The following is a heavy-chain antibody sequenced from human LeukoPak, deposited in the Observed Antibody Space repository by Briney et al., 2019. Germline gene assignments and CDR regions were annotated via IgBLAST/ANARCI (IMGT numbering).Heavy chain of an antibody. CDR3: ARDRWGYDILTGKDYYYYYYMDV. D-gene: IGHD3-9*01. J-gene: IGHJ6*03. CDR1: GFTFSSYA. CDR2: ISGSGGST. V-gene: IGHV3-23*01. Sequence: GGSLRLSCAASGFTFSSYAMSWVRQAPGKGLEWVSAISGSGGSTYYADSVKGRFTISRDNAKNSLYLQMNSLRAEDTAVYYCARDRWGYDILTGKDYYYYYYMDVWGKGTTVTVSS.